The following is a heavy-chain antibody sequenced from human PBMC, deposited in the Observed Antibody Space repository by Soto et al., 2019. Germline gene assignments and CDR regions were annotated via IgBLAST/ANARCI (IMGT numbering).Heavy chain of an antibody. V-gene: IGHV1-18*01. Sequence: QVQLVQSGGEVKKPGASVKVSCKAFGYTLSSYALRWLRQAPGQGLEWMGWTSAYNGNTNYAQNFQGKINMTPDNTTNTAYLEPTNLNIDGTAGYYCARDLGWNDYWGQGTLVTVSS. D-gene: IGHD1-1*01. CDR1: GYTLSSYA. J-gene: IGHJ4*02. CDR2: TSAYNGNT. CDR3: ARDLGWNDY.